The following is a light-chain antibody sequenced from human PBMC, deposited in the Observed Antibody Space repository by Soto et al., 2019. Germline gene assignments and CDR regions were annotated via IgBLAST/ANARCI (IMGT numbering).Light chain of an antibody. CDR3: SSYAASNNLGV. Sequence: QSALTQPPSASGSPGHSVTISCIGTSSDVGGYNYVSWYQQHPGKAPKLMIYEVSKRPSGVPDRFSGSKSGNTASLTVSGLQAEDEADSYCSSYAASNNLGVFGGGTKLTVL. CDR1: SSDVGGYNY. J-gene: IGLJ2*01. V-gene: IGLV2-8*01. CDR2: EVS.